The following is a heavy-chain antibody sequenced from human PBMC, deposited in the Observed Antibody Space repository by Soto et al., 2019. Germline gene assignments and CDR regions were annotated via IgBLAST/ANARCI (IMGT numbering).Heavy chain of an antibody. CDR1: GGSISSGGYS. V-gene: IGHV4-61*08. D-gene: IGHD3-10*01. Sequence: SETLSLTCAVSGGSISSGGYSWSWIQQPPGKGLEWIGYIYYSGSTNYNPSLKSRVTISVDTSKNQFSLKLSSVTAADTAVYYCARDLYYGSGSYFRWFDPWGQGTLVTVSS. J-gene: IGHJ5*02. CDR3: ARDLYYGSGSYFRWFDP. CDR2: IYYSGST.